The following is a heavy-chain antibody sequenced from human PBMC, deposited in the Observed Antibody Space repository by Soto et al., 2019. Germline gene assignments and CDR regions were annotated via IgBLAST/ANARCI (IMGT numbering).Heavy chain of an antibody. D-gene: IGHD3-16*01. CDR1: GGSFGIYS. CDR2: IYYSGTT. Sequence: QVQLQESGPGLVKPSETLSLTCAVSGGSFGIYSWNWIRQPPGKGLEWIGKIYYSGTTGYNPSLKSRVTISVDTSKNQFSLRLSSVTAADTAVYYCARDGFYIDGSYAKDDGFDYWGQGSLVTVSA. V-gene: IGHV4-59*01. J-gene: IGHJ4*02. CDR3: ARDGFYIDGSYAKDDGFDY.